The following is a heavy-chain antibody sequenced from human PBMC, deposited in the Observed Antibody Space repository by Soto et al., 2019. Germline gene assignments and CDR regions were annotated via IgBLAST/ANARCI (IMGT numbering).Heavy chain of an antibody. CDR1: GFTFDDYA. J-gene: IGHJ4*02. V-gene: IGHV3-9*01. D-gene: IGHD3-22*01. Sequence: VQLVESGGGLVQPGRSLRLSCAASGFTFDDYAMRWVRQAPGKGLEWVSGISWNSGSIGYADSVKGRFTISRDNAKNSLYLQMNSLRAEDTALYYCAKDALTYYYDSSGPYYFDYWGQGTLVTVSS. CDR3: AKDALTYYYDSSGPYYFDY. CDR2: ISWNSGSI.